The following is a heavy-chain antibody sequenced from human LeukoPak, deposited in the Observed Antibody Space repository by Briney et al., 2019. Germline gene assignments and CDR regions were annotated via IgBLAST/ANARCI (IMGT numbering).Heavy chain of an antibody. Sequence: GGSLRLSCAASGFNFANHAMSWVRQTPGKGLEWVSAISGGGDITYYADSVTGRFTISRDNSKDTLFLQMHGLRPGDTAVYYCVREDTPATANYWGQGTLVTISS. D-gene: IGHD2-21*02. CDR1: GFNFANHA. CDR3: VREDTPATANY. J-gene: IGHJ4*02. CDR2: ISGGGDIT. V-gene: IGHV3-23*01.